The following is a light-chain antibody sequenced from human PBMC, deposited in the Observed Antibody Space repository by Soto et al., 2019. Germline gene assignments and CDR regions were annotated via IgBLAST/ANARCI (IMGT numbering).Light chain of an antibody. CDR1: QGIRTD. J-gene: IGKJ4*01. Sequence: DLQMTQSPSSLSASVGDRVTITCGASQGIRTDLGWYQQKPGEAPKRLIYTASSLQSGVPSRFSGSGSGTEFTLTISGLQPEAYATYYCLQHNSYPLTFGVGTKVEVK. CDR3: LQHNSYPLT. CDR2: TAS. V-gene: IGKV1-17*01.